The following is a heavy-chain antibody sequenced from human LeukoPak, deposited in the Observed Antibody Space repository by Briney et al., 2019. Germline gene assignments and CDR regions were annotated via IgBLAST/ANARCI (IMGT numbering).Heavy chain of an antibody. D-gene: IGHD6-19*01. CDR3: AKASVSIAVAGDY. V-gene: IGHV3-64*01. CDR2: ISSNGGST. Sequence: GGSLRLSCAASGFTFSSYAMHWVRQAPGKGLEYVSAISSNGGSTYYANSVKGRFTISRDNSKNTLYLQMNSLRAEDTAVYYCAKASVSIAVAGDYWGQGTLVTVSS. CDR1: GFTFSSYA. J-gene: IGHJ4*02.